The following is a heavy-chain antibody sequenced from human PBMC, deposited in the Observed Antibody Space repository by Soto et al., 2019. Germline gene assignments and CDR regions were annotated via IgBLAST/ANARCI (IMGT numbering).Heavy chain of an antibody. D-gene: IGHD3-10*01. Sequence: QVQVAQSGVEVRRPGSSVKVSCKASGDTFKNCVISWVRQAPGQGLEWMGGIIPLFGTTDFAQRFQGRLTITTDESTTTAYMEPSRLRSEDTATYYCAAELGFGKLSVVWGQGTTVIVSS. CDR1: GDTFKNCV. CDR2: IIPLFGTT. J-gene: IGHJ6*02. V-gene: IGHV1-69*01. CDR3: AAELGFGKLSVV.